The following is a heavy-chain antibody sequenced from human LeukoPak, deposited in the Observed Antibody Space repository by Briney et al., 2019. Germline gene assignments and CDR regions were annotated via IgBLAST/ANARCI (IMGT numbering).Heavy chain of an antibody. Sequence: GGSLRLSCAASGFTFSSYGMHWVRQAPGKGLEWVAFIRYDGSNTYSADSVKGRFTISRDNSKNTLYLQMNSLRAEDTAVYYCAKDRALLWFGELYHFDYWGQGTLVTVSS. D-gene: IGHD3-10*01. V-gene: IGHV3-30*02. J-gene: IGHJ4*02. CDR3: AKDRALLWFGELYHFDY. CDR1: GFTFSSYG. CDR2: IRYDGSNT.